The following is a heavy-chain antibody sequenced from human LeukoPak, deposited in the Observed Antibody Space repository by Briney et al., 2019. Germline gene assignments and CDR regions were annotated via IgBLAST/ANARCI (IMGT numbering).Heavy chain of an antibody. CDR3: ARSTPYFDY. D-gene: IGHD2-15*01. Sequence: SQTLSLTCVLSGDSVSTNSATWNWIRQSPSRGLEWLGRTYYRSQWYNDYAVSVKGRVTIYTDTSRNQFSLQVNSVIPEDTAVYYCARSTPYFDYWDQGTLVTVSP. CDR1: GDSVSTNSAT. V-gene: IGHV6-1*01. J-gene: IGHJ4*02. CDR2: TYYRSQWYN.